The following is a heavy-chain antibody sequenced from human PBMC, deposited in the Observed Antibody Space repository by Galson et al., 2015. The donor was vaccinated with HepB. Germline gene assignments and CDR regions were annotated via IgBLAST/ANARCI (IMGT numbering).Heavy chain of an antibody. Sequence: SVKVSCKASGGTFSSYAISWVRQAPGQGLEWMGRIIPILGIANYAQKFQGRVTITADKSTSTAYMELSSLRSEDTAVYYCARDVSYGYRWFDPWGQGTLVTVSS. J-gene: IGHJ5*02. V-gene: IGHV1-69*04. CDR2: IIPILGIA. CDR1: GGTFSSYA. CDR3: ARDVSYGYRWFDP. D-gene: IGHD5-18*01.